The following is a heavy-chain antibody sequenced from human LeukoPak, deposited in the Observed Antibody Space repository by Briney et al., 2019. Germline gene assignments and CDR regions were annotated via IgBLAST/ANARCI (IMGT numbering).Heavy chain of an antibody. CDR3: AKVAEVGTTGYYYYMDV. D-gene: IGHD1-26*01. J-gene: IGHJ6*03. CDR2: LYSGGST. CDR1: EFTVSSNY. V-gene: IGHV3-66*01. Sequence: GGSLRLSCAASEFTVSSNYMNWVRQAPGKGLEWVSVLYSGGSTYYADSVKGRFTISRDNSKNTLYLQMNSLRAEDTAVYYCAKVAEVGTTGYYYYMDVWGKGTTVTVSS.